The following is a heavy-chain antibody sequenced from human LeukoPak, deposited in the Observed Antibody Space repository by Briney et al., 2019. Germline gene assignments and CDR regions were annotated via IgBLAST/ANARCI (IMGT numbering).Heavy chain of an antibody. CDR2: IYSSGNT. J-gene: IGHJ4*02. V-gene: IGHV3-53*01. CDR1: GFTVSSNY. CDR3: ARGYCSSTSCYAGDY. D-gene: IGHD2-2*01. Sequence: PGGSLRLSCTASGFTVSSNYMSWVRQAPGKGLEWVSVIYSSGNTYYADSVKGRFTISRDNSKNTLYLQMNSLRAGDTAVYYCARGYCSSTSCYAGDYWGQGTLVTVSS.